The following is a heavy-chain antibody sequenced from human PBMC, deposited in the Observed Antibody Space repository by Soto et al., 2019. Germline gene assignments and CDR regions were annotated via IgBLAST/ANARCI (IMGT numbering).Heavy chain of an antibody. CDR3: AKLSGYGYEDY. D-gene: IGHD5-18*01. CDR2: ISWNSGSI. Sequence: PGGSLRLSCAASGFTFDDYAMHWVRQAPGKGLEWVSGISWNSGSIGYADSVKGRFTISRDNAKNSLYLQMNSLRAEDTALYYCAKLSGYGYEDYWGQGTLVTVS. V-gene: IGHV3-9*01. CDR1: GFTFDDYA. J-gene: IGHJ4*02.